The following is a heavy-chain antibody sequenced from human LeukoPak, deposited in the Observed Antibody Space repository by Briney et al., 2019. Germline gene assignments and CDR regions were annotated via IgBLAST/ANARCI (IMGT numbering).Heavy chain of an antibody. CDR2: ISGYNGKT. Sequence: ASVKVSCKTSGYTFTRYGITWVRQAPGQGLEWLGWISGYNGKTDYARNVQARVTLSTDTSTSTAYMELRSLRSDDSAVYYCARDTYTSVTAMDVWGRGTTVTVSS. J-gene: IGHJ6*03. V-gene: IGHV1-18*01. D-gene: IGHD4-17*01. CDR3: ARDTYTSVTAMDV. CDR1: GYTFTRYG.